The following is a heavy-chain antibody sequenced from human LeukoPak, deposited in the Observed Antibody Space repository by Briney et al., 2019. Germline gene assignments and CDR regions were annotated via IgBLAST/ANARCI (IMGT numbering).Heavy chain of an antibody. V-gene: IGHV4-39*01. CDR1: GGSISSSSYY. J-gene: IGHJ4*02. D-gene: IGHD3-10*01. Sequence: PSETLSLTCTVSGGSISSSSYYWGWIRQPPGKGLEWIGSIYYSGSTYYNPSLKSRVTISVDTSRNQFSLKLSSVTAADTAVYYCASSGRRGFDYWGQGTLVTVSS. CDR3: ASSGRRGFDY. CDR2: IYYSGST.